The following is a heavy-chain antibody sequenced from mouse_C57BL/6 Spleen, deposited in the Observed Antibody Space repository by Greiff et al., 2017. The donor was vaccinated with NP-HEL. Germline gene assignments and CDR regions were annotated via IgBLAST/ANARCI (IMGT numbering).Heavy chain of an antibody. CDR3: AREEDD. CDR2: IDPSDSYT. Sequence: VQLQQPGAELVRPGTSVKLSCKASGYTFTSYWMHWVKQRPGQGLEWIGVIDPSDSYTNYNQKFKGKATLTVDTSSSTAYMQLSSLTSEDSAVYYWAREEDDWGKGTTLTVSS. V-gene: IGHV1-59*01. J-gene: IGHJ2*01. CDR1: GYTFTSYW.